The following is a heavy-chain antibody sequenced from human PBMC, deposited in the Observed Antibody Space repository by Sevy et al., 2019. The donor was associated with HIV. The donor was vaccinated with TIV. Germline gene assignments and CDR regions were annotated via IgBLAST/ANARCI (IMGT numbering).Heavy chain of an antibody. J-gene: IGHJ3*02. D-gene: IGHD2-21*01. CDR1: GHIFSDYG. V-gene: IGHV3-30*02. Sequence: GGSLRLSCAASGHIFSDYGIHWVRQAPGKGLEWVALIAYDGTNKFYADSVKGRFTVSRDNSKNTLYLQMNSLRVDDTAVYYCAKDDDGLLGAFDIWGQGTMVTVSS. CDR2: IAYDGTNK. CDR3: AKDDDGLLGAFDI.